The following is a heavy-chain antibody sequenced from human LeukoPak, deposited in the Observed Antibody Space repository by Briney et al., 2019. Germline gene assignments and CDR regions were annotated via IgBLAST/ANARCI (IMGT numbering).Heavy chain of an antibody. Sequence: SETLSLTCTVSGGSISSYYWSWIRQPPGKGLEWIGYIYYSGSTNYNPSLESRVTISVDTSKNQFSLKLSSVTAADTAVYYCARDRYYYDSSGDYYDFRAFDIWGQGTMVTVSS. J-gene: IGHJ3*02. D-gene: IGHD3-22*01. CDR1: GGSISSYY. CDR2: IYYSGST. V-gene: IGHV4-59*01. CDR3: ARDRYYYDSSGDYYDFRAFDI.